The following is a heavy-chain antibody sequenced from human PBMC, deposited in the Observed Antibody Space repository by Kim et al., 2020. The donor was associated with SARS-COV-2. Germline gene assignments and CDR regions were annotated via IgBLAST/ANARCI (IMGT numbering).Heavy chain of an antibody. D-gene: IGHD5-12*01. Sequence: SQTLSLTCAISGDSVSNNSAAWNWIRQSPSRGLEWLGRTYYRSNWYNDYAVSGKGRITIKPDTSKNQFSLQLNSVTPEDTAVYYCARGRSGYDGFFFDYWGQGTLVTVSS. CDR1: GDSVSNNSAA. CDR2: TYYRSNWYN. J-gene: IGHJ4*02. CDR3: ARGRSGYDGFFFDY. V-gene: IGHV6-1*01.